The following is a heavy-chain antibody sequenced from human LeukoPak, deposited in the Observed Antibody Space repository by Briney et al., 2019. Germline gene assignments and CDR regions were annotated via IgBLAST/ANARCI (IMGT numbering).Heavy chain of an antibody. V-gene: IGHV3-23*01. Sequence: GGSLRLSCAASGFTFSTYVMNWFRPAPGKGLEWVSTISVGAEYIFYADSVKGRFTISRDDSNNALYLQMHSLRAEDTALYYSASGPPFLKYFEYWGQGTLVTVSS. D-gene: IGHD3-3*01. CDR3: ASGPPFLKYFEY. CDR1: GFTFSTYV. J-gene: IGHJ4*02. CDR2: ISVGAEYI.